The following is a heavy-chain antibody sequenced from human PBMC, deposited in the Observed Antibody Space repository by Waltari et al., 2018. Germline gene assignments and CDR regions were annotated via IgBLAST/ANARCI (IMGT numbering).Heavy chain of an antibody. D-gene: IGHD3-22*01. CDR2: IYPGDSET. CDR1: GYSFTIYC. J-gene: IGHJ4*02. V-gene: IGHV5-51*03. Sequence: EVQLVQSGAEVKKPGDSLKISCKGSGYSFTIYCIAWVRQMPGKGLEWMGIIYPGDSETRYSPSFQGQVTISADKSISTAFLQWSSLKASDSGMYYCARRRGDSSGAYGHSHPFDLWGQGTRVTVSS. CDR3: ARRRGDSSGAYGHSHPFDL.